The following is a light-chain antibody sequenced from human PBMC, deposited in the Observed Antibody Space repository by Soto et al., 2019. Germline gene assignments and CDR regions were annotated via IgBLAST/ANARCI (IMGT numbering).Light chain of an antibody. CDR1: QSISSY. V-gene: IGKV1-39*01. J-gene: IGKJ3*01. Sequence: DLQMTQSPSSLSASVGDRVTITCRASQSISSYLNWYQQKPGKAPKLLIYAASSLQSGVPSRFSGSESGTDFTLTISSLQPEDFATYYCRHSYSTLTFGPGTKVDIK. CDR2: AAS. CDR3: RHSYSTLT.